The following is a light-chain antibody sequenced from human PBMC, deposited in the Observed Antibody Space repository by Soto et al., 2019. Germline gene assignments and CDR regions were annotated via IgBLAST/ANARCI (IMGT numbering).Light chain of an antibody. V-gene: IGKV3-15*01. CDR2: GAS. J-gene: IGKJ4*01. Sequence: EIVMTQSPATLSVSPGERATLSCRASQSVHNNLAWYQQKPGQAPRLLIYGASARATGIPARFSGSGSGTEYTVTISSLQSEDFAVYYCQQYNNWPLTFGGGTKVEIK. CDR1: QSVHNN. CDR3: QQYNNWPLT.